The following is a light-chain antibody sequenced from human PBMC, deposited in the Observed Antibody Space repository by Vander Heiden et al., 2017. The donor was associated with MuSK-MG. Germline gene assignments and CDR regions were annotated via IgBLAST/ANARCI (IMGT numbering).Light chain of an antibody. CDR2: AAS. V-gene: IGKV1-16*01. J-gene: IGKJ4*01. CDR3: QQYKAYPLT. CDR1: QGISYY. Sequence: DIQMPQSPSSLSASVGDRVTITCRASQGISYYLVWYQQKPGKAPKPLIYAASNLQSGVPSRFSGSASGTDFAPTISSLQPEEFATYYCQQYKAYPLTFGGGTKVEIK.